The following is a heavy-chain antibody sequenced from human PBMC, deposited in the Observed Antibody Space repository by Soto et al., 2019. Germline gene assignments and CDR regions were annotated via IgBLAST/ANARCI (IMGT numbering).Heavy chain of an antibody. CDR1: GGSFSGYY. Sequence: SETLSLTCAVYGGSFSGYYWSWIRQPPGKGLEWIGEINHSGSTNYNPSLKSRVTISVDTSKNQFSLKLSSVTAADTAVYYCARGPGWLRLFRFDPWGQGTLVTVSS. V-gene: IGHV4-34*01. CDR2: INHSGST. D-gene: IGHD5-12*01. CDR3: ARGPGWLRLFRFDP. J-gene: IGHJ5*02.